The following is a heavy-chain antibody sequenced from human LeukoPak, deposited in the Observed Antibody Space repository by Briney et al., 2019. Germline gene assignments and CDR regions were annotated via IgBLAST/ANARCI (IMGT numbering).Heavy chain of an antibody. CDR1: GFPFQSYW. Sequence: GGSLRLSCTASGFPFQSYWMNWFRQAPGKGLELVANINADGSDKYFMDSVKGRFSISRDNANNRLYLQMTSLRAEDTAVYYCMPGRGYWGQGTLVAVSS. J-gene: IGHJ4*02. D-gene: IGHD2-8*02. CDR3: MPGRGY. CDR2: INADGSDK. V-gene: IGHV3-7*01.